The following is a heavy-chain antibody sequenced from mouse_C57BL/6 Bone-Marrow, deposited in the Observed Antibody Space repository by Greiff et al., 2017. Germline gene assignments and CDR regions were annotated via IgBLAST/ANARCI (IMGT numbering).Heavy chain of an antibody. CDR2: LYPGDGDT. CDR3: ARDWDYFDY. J-gene: IGHJ2*01. CDR1: GYAFSTYW. Sequence: VQGVESGAELVKPGASVKISCKVSGYAFSTYWMNWVKQRPGKGLEWIGQLYPGDGDTNYNGKFKGKATLTADKSSSTAYMQLSSLTSEDSAVYFCARDWDYFDYWGQGTTLTVSS. V-gene: IGHV1-80*01. D-gene: IGHD4-1*01.